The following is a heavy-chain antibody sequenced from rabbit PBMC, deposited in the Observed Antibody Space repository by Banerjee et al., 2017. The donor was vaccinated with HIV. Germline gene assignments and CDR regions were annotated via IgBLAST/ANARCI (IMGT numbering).Heavy chain of an antibody. J-gene: IGHJ4*01. D-gene: IGHD4-1*01. CDR3: ARDLAGVIGWNFNL. Sequence: QSLEESGGGLVQPEGSLTLTCTASGFSFSSGYYICWVRQAPGKGLEWIACIYAGSSGSTQYASWVKGRFTISKTSWTTVTLQMTSLTAADTASYFCARDLAGVIGWNFNLWGQGTLVTVS. CDR2: IYAGSSGST. CDR1: GFSFSSGYY. V-gene: IGHV1S40*01.